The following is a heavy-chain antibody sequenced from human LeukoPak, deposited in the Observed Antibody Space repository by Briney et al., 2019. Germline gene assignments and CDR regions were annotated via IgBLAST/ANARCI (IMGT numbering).Heavy chain of an antibody. CDR2: ISAYNGNT. V-gene: IGHV1-18*01. D-gene: IGHD6-13*01. Sequence: GASVKVSRKASGYTFTSYGISWVRQAPGQGLEWMGWISAYNGNTNYAQKLQGRVTMTTDTTTSTAYMELRSLRSDDTAVYYCARELGIAAAGALDYWGQGTLVTVSS. CDR1: GYTFTSYG. J-gene: IGHJ4*02. CDR3: ARELGIAAAGALDY.